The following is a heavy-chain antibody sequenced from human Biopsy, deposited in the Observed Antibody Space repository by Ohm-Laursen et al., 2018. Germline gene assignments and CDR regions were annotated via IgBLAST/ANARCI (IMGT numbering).Heavy chain of an antibody. V-gene: IGHV2-26*01. J-gene: IGHJ6*02. CDR3: ARILGSTVTTYSAMDV. CDR2: NFPHDEK. D-gene: IGHD4-17*01. Sequence: TQTLTLTCSVPGFSLSNGRMGVSWIRHPPGKALEWLAHNFPHDEKAYSTSLKSRLTISKDTSKSQVVLTMTNLVPVDTATYYCARILGSTVTTYSAMDVWGQGTTVTVSS. CDR1: GFSLSNGRMG.